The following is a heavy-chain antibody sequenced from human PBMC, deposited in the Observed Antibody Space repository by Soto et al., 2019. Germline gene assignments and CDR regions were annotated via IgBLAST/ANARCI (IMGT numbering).Heavy chain of an antibody. D-gene: IGHD1-26*01. Sequence: PGGSLRLSCAGSGFTISSSKAMTWVRQSPGKGLEWVSSFSGTGIDPIYADSVKVRFTISSDNAINTLYLQMNSLRVEDTALYYCAKGPIVGANYNFYYMDVWGQGTTVTVSS. CDR1: GFTISSSKA. CDR2: FSGTGIDP. V-gene: IGHV3-23*01. J-gene: IGHJ6*02. CDR3: AKGPIVGANYNFYYMDV.